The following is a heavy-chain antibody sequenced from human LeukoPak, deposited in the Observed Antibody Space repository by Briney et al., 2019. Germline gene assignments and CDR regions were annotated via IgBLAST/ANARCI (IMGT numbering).Heavy chain of an antibody. CDR2: IRNDGSNE. D-gene: IGHD2-15*01. J-gene: IGHJ5*02. Sequence: PGGSLRLSCAASGFTFRDYGMHWIRQAPGKGLEWVAFIRNDGSNEYYPDSVKGRFTISGDNSRNTLYLQMNSLRDEDTAVYYCAKGGSASHNWFDPWGQGTLVTVSS. CDR3: AKGGSASHNWFDP. CDR1: GFTFRDYG. V-gene: IGHV3-30*02.